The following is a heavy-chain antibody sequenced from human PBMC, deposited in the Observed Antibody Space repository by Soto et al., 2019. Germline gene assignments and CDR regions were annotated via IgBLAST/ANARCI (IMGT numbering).Heavy chain of an antibody. CDR3: ARCRVTPGDYYGMDV. J-gene: IGHJ6*02. D-gene: IGHD2-15*01. CDR2: INHSGST. Sequence: PSETLSLTCAVYGGSFIGYYWSWIRQPPGKGLEWIGEINHSGSTNYNPSLKSRVTISVDTSKNQFSLKLSSVTAADTAVYYCARCRVTPGDYYGMDVWGQGTTVSVSS. V-gene: IGHV4-34*01. CDR1: GGSFIGYY.